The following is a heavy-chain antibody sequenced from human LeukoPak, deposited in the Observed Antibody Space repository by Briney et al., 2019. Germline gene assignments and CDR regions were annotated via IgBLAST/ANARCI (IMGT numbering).Heavy chain of an antibody. J-gene: IGHJ3*02. CDR1: GYTFTSYD. Sequence: ASVKVSCKASGYTFTSYDINWVRQATGQGLEWMGWMNPNSGNTGYAQKFQDRVTMTRNTSISTAYMELSSLRSEDTAVYYCARVRITMVRGVILGAAFDIWGQGTMVTVSS. CDR2: MNPNSGNT. CDR3: ARVRITMVRGVILGAAFDI. D-gene: IGHD3-10*01. V-gene: IGHV1-8*01.